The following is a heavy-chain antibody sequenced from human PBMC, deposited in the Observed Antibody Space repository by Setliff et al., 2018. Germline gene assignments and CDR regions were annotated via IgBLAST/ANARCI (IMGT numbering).Heavy chain of an antibody. V-gene: IGHV3-21*01. D-gene: IGHD6-13*01. Sequence: PGESLKISCAASGFTFSSYSMNWVRQAPGKGLEWVSSISSSSSYIYYADSVKGRFTISRDNAKNSLYLQMNSLRAEDTAVYYCARVHSSSWYDGWFDPWGQGTLVTVSS. CDR1: GFTFSSYS. CDR2: ISSSSSYI. J-gene: IGHJ5*02. CDR3: ARVHSSSWYDGWFDP.